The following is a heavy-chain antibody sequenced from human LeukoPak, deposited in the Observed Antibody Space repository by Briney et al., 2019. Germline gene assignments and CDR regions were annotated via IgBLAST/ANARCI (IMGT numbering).Heavy chain of an antibody. CDR1: GGSISSYY. J-gene: IGHJ4*02. Sequence: SETLSLTCTVSGGSISSYYWKWIRQPPGKGLEWIGYIYYSGSTNYNPSLKRRVTISVDTSTNPFSLNLSSVTAADTPVYYCARGFIRHTFYNCGQGTLVTVSS. CDR2: IYYSGST. D-gene: IGHD3-10*01. V-gene: IGHV4-59*01. CDR3: ARGFIRHTFYN.